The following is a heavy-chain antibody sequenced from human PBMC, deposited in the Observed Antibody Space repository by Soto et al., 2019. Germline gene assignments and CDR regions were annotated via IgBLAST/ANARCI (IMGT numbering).Heavy chain of an antibody. CDR3: ARDFMYTGSPDSWFDP. Sequence: QGLLVQAGGEVKKPGAAVTVSCKASGLKFISYGIHWVRQAPGQGVAWMGGISGYDGKTVYAHSVQDRVTMTTDATTGTAYMELRGMRSADTAIDYCARDFMYTGSPDSWFDPWGQGTLVTV. D-gene: IGHD6-6*01. CDR2: ISGYDGKT. V-gene: IGHV1-18*04. J-gene: IGHJ5*02. CDR1: GLKFISYG.